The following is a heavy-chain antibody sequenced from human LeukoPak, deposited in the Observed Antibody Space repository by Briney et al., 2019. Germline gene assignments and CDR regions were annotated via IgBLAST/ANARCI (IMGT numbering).Heavy chain of an antibody. D-gene: IGHD4-17*01. CDR3: EKNGDYGYDMDV. V-gene: IGHV1-2*02. J-gene: IGHJ6*04. Sequence: ASVKVSCKASGYTFTDYYMHWVRQAPGQGLEWVGSFNPYSGASKYAQKLQGRVTMTGDTSISTAYLQLGRVIGDDTAVYYCEKNGDYGYDMDVWGKGTTVTVSS. CDR1: GYTFTDYY. CDR2: FNPYSGAS.